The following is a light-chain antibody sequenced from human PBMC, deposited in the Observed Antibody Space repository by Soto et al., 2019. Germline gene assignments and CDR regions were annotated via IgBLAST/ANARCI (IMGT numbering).Light chain of an antibody. CDR2: DVS. CDR3: RSYTSSSTYV. J-gene: IGLJ1*01. Sequence: QSALTQPASVSGSPGQSITISCTGTSSDVGGYNFVSWYQQHPGKAPKPLIYDVSDRPSGVSNRFSGSKSGNTAALTISGLQAEDEADYYCRSYTSSSTYVFGTGTKVTVL. V-gene: IGLV2-14*01. CDR1: SSDVGGYNF.